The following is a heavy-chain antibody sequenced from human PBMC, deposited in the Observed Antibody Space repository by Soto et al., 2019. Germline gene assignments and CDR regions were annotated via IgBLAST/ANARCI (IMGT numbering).Heavy chain of an antibody. CDR2: IIPIYGTA. J-gene: IGHJ6*02. D-gene: IGHD1-26*01. CDR3: AKDRRADWESYYYYAMDV. V-gene: IGHV1-69*01. CDR1: GGVFGSFS. Sequence: QVQLVQSGAEVRKPGFSVKVSCKASGGVFGSFSITWVRQAPGQGLEWIGGIIPIYGTANYAQNFQGRVTITADAATSTAYVEVSSLGSEDTAVYYCAKDRRADWESYYYYAMDVWGQGTTVIVSS.